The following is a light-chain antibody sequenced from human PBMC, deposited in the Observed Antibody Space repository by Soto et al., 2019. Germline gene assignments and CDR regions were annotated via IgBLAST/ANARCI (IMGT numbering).Light chain of an antibody. V-gene: IGLV2-14*03. CDR1: KKDVGAYDF. J-gene: IGLJ1*01. Sequence: QAALTQPASLSGAPGQSVTLSRPGTKKDVGAYDFVSWYQQHPDKAPKLMIYEVSNRPSGVSNRFSGSKSVNTATLTISGLQAEDEADYYCSSYTSSSTRVFGTGTKVTVL. CDR2: EVS. CDR3: SSYTSSSTRV.